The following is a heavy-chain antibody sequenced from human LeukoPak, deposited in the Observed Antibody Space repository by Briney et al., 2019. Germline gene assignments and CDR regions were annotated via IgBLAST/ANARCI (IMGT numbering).Heavy chain of an antibody. CDR2: INHSGST. D-gene: IGHD5-18*01. Sequence: PETLSLTCAVYGGSFSGYYWSWIRQPPGKGLEWIGEINHSGSTNYNPSLKSRVTISVDTSKNQFSLKLSSVTAADTAVYYCARKGSYGFGVWGQGTTVTVSS. CDR3: ARKGSYGFGV. CDR1: GGSFSGYY. V-gene: IGHV4-34*01. J-gene: IGHJ6*02.